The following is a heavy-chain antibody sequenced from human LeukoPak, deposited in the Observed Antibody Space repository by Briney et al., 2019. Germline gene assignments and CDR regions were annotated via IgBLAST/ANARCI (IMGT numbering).Heavy chain of an antibody. J-gene: IGHJ5*02. Sequence: SETLSLTCTVSGGSISSGSYYWSWIRQPAGKGLEWIGRIYTSGSTNYNPSLKSRVTISVDTSKNQFSLKLSSVTAADTAVYYCARAGYYEGSFDPWGQGTLVTVSS. CDR3: ARAGYYEGSFDP. D-gene: IGHD3-22*01. CDR1: GGSISSGSYY. CDR2: IYTSGST. V-gene: IGHV4-61*02.